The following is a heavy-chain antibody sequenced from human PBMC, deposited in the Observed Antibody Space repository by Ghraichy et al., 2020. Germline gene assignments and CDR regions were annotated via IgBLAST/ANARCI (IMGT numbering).Heavy chain of an antibody. CDR2: INTNGGGT. D-gene: IGHD3-9*01. Sequence: GGSLRLSCSASGFTFSSHAMHWVRQAPGKGLEYVSAINTNGGGTYYADSVRGRFTVSRDNSKNTLYLQMSRLRAEDTAAYYCVRGLHDILSGYFDYWGQGTLVIVSS. V-gene: IGHV3-64D*06. J-gene: IGHJ4*02. CDR3: VRGLHDILSGYFDY. CDR1: GFTFSSHA.